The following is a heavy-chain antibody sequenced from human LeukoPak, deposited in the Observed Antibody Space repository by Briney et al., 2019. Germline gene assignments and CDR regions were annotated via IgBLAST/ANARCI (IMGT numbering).Heavy chain of an antibody. CDR1: GGSICSSTYY. CDR3: AREATTGIDY. CDR2: INHSGST. V-gene: IGHV4-39*07. D-gene: IGHD4-17*01. J-gene: IGHJ4*02. Sequence: SETLSLTCTVSGGSICSSTYYWGWIRQPPGKGLEWIGEINHSGSTNYNPSLKSRVTISVDTFKNQFSLKLSSVTAADTAVYYCAREATTGIDYWGQGTLVAVSS.